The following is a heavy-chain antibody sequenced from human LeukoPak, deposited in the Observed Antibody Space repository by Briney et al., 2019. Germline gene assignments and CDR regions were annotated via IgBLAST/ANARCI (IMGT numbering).Heavy chain of an antibody. CDR3: ARGQRYYDSSGYYRYYYYGMDV. CDR1: GGSSSGYY. CDR2: INHSGST. J-gene: IGHJ6*02. D-gene: IGHD3-22*01. Sequence: SETLSLTCAVYGGSSSGYYWSWIRQPPGKGLEWIGEINHSGSTNYNPSLKSRVTISVDTSKNQFSLKLSSVTAADTAVYYCARGQRYYDSSGYYRYYYYGMDVWGQGTTVTVSS. V-gene: IGHV4-34*01.